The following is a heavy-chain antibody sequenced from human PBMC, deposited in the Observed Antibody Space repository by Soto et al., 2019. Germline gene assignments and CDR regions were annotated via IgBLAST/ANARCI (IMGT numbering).Heavy chain of an antibody. J-gene: IGHJ4*02. CDR3: AREDYDFWSSYRTFDY. Sequence: GGSVRLSCAASGFTFSSYAVHWVRQAPGKGLEWVAVISYDGSNKYYADSVKGRFTISRDNSKNTLYLQMNSLRAEDTAVYYCAREDYDFWSSYRTFDYWGQGTLVTVSS. V-gene: IGHV3-30-3*01. D-gene: IGHD3-3*01. CDR2: ISYDGSNK. CDR1: GFTFSSYA.